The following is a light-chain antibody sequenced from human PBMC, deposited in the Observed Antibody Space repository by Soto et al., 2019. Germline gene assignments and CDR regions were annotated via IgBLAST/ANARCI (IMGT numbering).Light chain of an antibody. V-gene: IGKV3-20*01. CDR1: QSVNSEY. CDR3: LQYGNAPDT. Sequence: EIVLTQSPGTLSLSPRERATLSCRASQSVNSEYLAWYQQKPGQAPRLLIYGASIRATGIPDGLTGSGSGTRFTLSISTMEPEDFPSYYCLQYGNAPDTFRLGTRLEI. J-gene: IGKJ5*01. CDR2: GAS.